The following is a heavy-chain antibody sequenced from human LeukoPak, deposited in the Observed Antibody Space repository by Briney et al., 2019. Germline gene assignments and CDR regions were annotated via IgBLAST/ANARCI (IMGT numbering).Heavy chain of an antibody. V-gene: IGHV3-11*06. CDR1: GFTFSDYY. CDR2: ISSSNSYT. CDR3: ARAPVATMADY. D-gene: IGHD5-12*01. Sequence: PGGSLRLSCAASGFTFSDYYMSWIRQAPGKGLEWVSYISSSNSYTNYADSVKGRFTISRDNAKNSLYLQMNSLRAEDTAVYYCARAPVATMADYWGQGTLVTVSS. J-gene: IGHJ4*02.